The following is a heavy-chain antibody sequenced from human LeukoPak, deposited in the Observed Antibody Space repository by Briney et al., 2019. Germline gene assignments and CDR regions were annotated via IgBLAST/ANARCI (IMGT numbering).Heavy chain of an antibody. J-gene: IGHJ6*03. CDR2: IEGGESST. Sequence: QPGGSLRLSCAASGFTFSLYWMHWVRHAPGKGLVWVSRIEGGESSTNYADSVKGRFTISRDNAKNSLYLQMNSLRAEDTAVYYCARGRIVGATHTRGYYYYMDVWGKGTTVTVSS. D-gene: IGHD1-26*01. CDR1: GFTFSLYW. V-gene: IGHV3-74*01. CDR3: ARGRIVGATHTRGYYYYMDV.